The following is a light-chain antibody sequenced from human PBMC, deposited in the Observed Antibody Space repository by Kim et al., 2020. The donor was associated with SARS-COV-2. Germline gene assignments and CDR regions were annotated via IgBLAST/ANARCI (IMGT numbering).Light chain of an antibody. Sequence: GQKGTISCSGSSSNIGKNYVSWYQQFPGTAPKFLIYYNKKRPSGIPDRFSGSKSDTSATLGITGLQTGDEADYYCGTWDSSLSAYVFGTGTKVTVL. CDR3: GTWDSSLSAYV. J-gene: IGLJ1*01. V-gene: IGLV1-51*01. CDR1: SSNIGKNY. CDR2: YNK.